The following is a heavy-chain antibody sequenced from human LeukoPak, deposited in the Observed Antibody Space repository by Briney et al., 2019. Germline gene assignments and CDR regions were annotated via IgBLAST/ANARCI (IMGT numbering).Heavy chain of an antibody. V-gene: IGHV3-11*04. D-gene: IGHD3-22*01. CDR3: ARDQYYYDSSGYDY. CDR1: GFTFDDYG. J-gene: IGHJ4*02. CDR2: ISSSGSTI. Sequence: GGSLRLSCAASGFTFDDYGMSWIRQAPGKGLEWVSYISSSGSTIYYADSVKGRFTISRDNAKNSLYLQMNSLRAEDTAVYYCARDQYYYDSSGYDYWGQGTLVTVSS.